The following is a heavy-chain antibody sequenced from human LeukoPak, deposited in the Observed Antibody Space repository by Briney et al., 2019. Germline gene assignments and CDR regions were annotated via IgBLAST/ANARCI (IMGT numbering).Heavy chain of an antibody. CDR1: GFIASTYG. CDR3: AILGYCSSRSCFDY. Sequence: PGGSLRLSCAASGFIASTYGIHWVRQAPGKGLEWVAVIWYGGSNTYYADSVKGRFTISRDNSKNTVYLQMNSLRAEDTAVYYCAILGYCSSRSCFDYWGQGTLVTVSS. V-gene: IGHV3-33*08. D-gene: IGHD2-2*01. J-gene: IGHJ4*02. CDR2: IWYGGSNT.